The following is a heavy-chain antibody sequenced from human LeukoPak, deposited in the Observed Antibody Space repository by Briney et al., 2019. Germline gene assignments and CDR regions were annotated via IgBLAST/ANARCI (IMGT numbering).Heavy chain of an antibody. CDR2: ISGSGGST. CDR3: AKEVYAVYSSSLDY. V-gene: IGHV3-23*01. J-gene: IGHJ4*02. CDR1: GFTFSSYG. D-gene: IGHD6-6*01. Sequence: GGSLRLSCAASGFTFSSYGMHWVRQAPGKGLEWVSAISGSGGSTYYADSVKGRFTISRDNSKNTLYLQMNSLRAEDTAVYYCAKEVYAVYSSSLDYWGQGTLVTVSS.